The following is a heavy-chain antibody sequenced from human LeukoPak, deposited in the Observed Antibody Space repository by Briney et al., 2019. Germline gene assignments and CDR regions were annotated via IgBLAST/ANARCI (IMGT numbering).Heavy chain of an antibody. J-gene: IGHJ4*02. CDR1: GGSVSSGSYY. CDR2: VYYSGST. D-gene: IGHD5-18*01. V-gene: IGHV4-61*01. Sequence: SETLSLTCTVSGGSVSSGSYYWSWIRQPPGKGLEWIGYVYYSGSTNYNPSLKSRVTISLDTSKNQFSLKLNSVTAADTAVYYCARATGYNYGYWGQGTLDTVSS. CDR3: ARATGYNYGY.